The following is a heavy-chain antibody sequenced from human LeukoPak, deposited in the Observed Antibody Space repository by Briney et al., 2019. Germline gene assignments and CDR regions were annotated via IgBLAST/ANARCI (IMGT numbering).Heavy chain of an antibody. CDR3: ARAAYSSGPDY. J-gene: IGHJ4*02. CDR1: GFTFSSYT. CDR2: ISSSSSYI. Sequence: GGSLRLSCAASGFTFSSYTMKWVRQAPGKGLEWVSSISSSSSYIYYADSVKGRFTISRDNAKNSLFLQMNSLGAEDTAVYYCARAAYSSGPDYWGQGTLVTVSS. D-gene: IGHD6-19*01. V-gene: IGHV3-21*01.